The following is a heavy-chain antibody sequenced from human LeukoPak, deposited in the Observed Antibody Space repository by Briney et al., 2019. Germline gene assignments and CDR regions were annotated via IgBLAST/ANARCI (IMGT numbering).Heavy chain of an antibody. V-gene: IGHV3-48*03. Sequence: GGSLRLSCAASGFTFSSYEINWVRQAPGKGLEWVSYIGSSGSTMYYPDSVKGRFTISRDNAKNSLYLQMNSLRAEDTAVYYCARGRYCGGGRCYFDYWGQGTLVTVSS. CDR1: GFTFSSYE. J-gene: IGHJ4*02. CDR3: ARGRYCGGGRCYFDY. D-gene: IGHD2-15*01. CDR2: IGSSGSTM.